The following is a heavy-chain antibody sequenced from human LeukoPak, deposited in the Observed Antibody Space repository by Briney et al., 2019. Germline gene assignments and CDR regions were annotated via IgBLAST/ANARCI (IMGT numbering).Heavy chain of an antibody. V-gene: IGHV3-23*01. CDR1: EFTFNNYA. CDR3: AKGSRDSRPYYFDF. CDR2: ITGSGGDT. J-gene: IGHJ4*02. Sequence: GGSLRLSCAASEFTFNNYAMSWVRQAPGKGLEWVLAITGSGGDTYHADSVKGRFTISRDNSKNTLYLQMNSLRGEDMAVYYCAKGSRDSRPYYFDFWGQGTLVTVSS. D-gene: IGHD3-10*01.